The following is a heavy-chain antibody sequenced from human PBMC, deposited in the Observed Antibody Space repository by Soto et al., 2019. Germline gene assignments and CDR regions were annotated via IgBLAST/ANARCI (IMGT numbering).Heavy chain of an antibody. D-gene: IGHD5-18*01. CDR3: ARGRGGRYGAFDY. Sequence: GGSLRLSCAASGFTVSSNYMSLVRQAPGKGLEWVSVIYSGGSTYYADSVKGRFTISRDNSKNTLYLQMNSLRAEDTAVYYCARGRGGRYGAFDYWGQGTLVPV. J-gene: IGHJ4*02. V-gene: IGHV3-66*01. CDR1: GFTVSSNY. CDR2: IYSGGST.